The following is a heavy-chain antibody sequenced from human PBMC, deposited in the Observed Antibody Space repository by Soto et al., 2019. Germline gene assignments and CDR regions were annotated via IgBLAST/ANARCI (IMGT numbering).Heavy chain of an antibody. CDR1: GFTFSSYA. V-gene: IGHV3-30-3*01. CDR2: ISYDGSNK. J-gene: IGHJ4*02. Sequence: PGGSLRLSCAASGFTFSSYALHWVRQAPGKGLEWVALISYDGSNKYYADSVKGRLTISRDNSKNTLYLQMNSLRAEDTAVYYCARDKRDLRFLEWSYYFDYWGQGTLVTVSS. D-gene: IGHD3-3*01. CDR3: ARDKRDLRFLEWSYYFDY.